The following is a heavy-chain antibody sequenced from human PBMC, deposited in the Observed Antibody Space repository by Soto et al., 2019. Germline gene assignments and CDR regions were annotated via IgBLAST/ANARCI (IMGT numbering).Heavy chain of an antibody. V-gene: IGHV2-5*02. Sequence: SGPTLVNPTQTLTLTCTFSGFSLSTNAVAVGWIRQPPGKALEWLALVYGDDGKRYSPSLNSSLTITKSTSKNQVVLTMTSMDPVDTGTYFCAHRSSSSFGYWGQGTLVTVSS. D-gene: IGHD6-6*01. J-gene: IGHJ4*02. CDR1: GFSLSTNAVA. CDR2: VYGDDGK. CDR3: AHRSSSSFGY.